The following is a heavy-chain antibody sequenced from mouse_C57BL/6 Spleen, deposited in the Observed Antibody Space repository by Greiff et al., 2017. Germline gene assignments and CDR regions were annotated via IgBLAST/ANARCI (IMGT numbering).Heavy chain of an antibody. V-gene: IGHV1-53*01. D-gene: IGHD2-1*01. CDR2: INPSSGGT. CDR3: ARSLLSIPPYAMDY. J-gene: IGHJ4*01. CDR1: GFTFTSYW. Sequence: QVQLQQPGTELVKPGASVKLSCKASGFTFTSYWMHWVKQRPGQGLEWIGNINPSSGGTNYNEKFKSKATLTVDKSSSTAYMQLSSLTSEDTAVYYCARSLLSIPPYAMDYWGQGTSVTVSS.